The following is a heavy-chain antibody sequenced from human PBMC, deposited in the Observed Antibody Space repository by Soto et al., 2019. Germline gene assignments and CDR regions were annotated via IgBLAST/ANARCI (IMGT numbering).Heavy chain of an antibody. D-gene: IGHD4-17*01. CDR2: ISGSGGST. CDR3: AKDPRWAARTPYMDV. J-gene: IGHJ6*03. V-gene: IGHV3-23*01. CDR1: GFTFSSYA. Sequence: GGSLRLSCAASGFTFSSYAMSWVRQAPGKGLEWVSAISGSGGSTYYADSVKGRFTISRDNSKNTLYLQMNSLRAEDAAVYYWAKDPRWAARTPYMDVWGKGTTVTVSS.